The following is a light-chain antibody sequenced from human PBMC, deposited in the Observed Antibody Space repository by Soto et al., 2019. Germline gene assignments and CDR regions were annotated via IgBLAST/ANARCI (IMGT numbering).Light chain of an antibody. CDR1: RSNTGAGSD. J-gene: IGLJ1*01. Sequence: QSVVAQPPPLSLGPGRGGPIPLPGGRSNTGAGSDVHWYQQLPGTAPKLLIYGNSNRPSGVPDRFSGSKSGTSASLAITGLQAEDEADYYCQSYDSSLSGSYVFGTGTKVTVL. V-gene: IGLV1-40*01. CDR2: GNS. CDR3: QSYDSSLSGSYV.